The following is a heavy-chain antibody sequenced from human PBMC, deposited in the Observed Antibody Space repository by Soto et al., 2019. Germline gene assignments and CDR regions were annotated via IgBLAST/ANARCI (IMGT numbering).Heavy chain of an antibody. Sequence: SETLSLTCTVPGGSISSYYWSWIRQPPGKGLEWIGYIYYSGSTNYNPSLKSRVTISVDTSKNQFSLKLSSVTAADTAVYYCARHSPPFFYGSGPWDVWGQGTSVTVSS. D-gene: IGHD3-10*01. CDR3: ARHSPPFFYGSGPWDV. V-gene: IGHV4-59*08. CDR2: IYYSGST. J-gene: IGHJ6*02. CDR1: GGSISSYY.